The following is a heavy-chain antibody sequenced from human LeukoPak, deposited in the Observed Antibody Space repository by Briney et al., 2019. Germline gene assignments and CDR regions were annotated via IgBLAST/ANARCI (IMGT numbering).Heavy chain of an antibody. V-gene: IGHV3-21*01. CDR3: AGGGSGRTEDDVFDI. D-gene: IGHD3-10*01. CDR1: GFTFSSYS. CDR2: ISSGSSYI. Sequence: GGSLRLSCAASGFTFSSYSINWVRQAPGKGLEWISSISSGSSYIYYAESVKGRFTISRDNTKNSLYLQMNSVRAEDMAVYYCAGGGSGRTEDDVFDIWGQGTMVTVSS. J-gene: IGHJ3*02.